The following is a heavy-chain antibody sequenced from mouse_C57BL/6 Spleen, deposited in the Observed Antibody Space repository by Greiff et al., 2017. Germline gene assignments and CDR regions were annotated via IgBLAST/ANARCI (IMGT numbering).Heavy chain of an antibody. Sequence: VQRVESGPGLVAPSQSLSITCTVSGFSLTSYAISWVRQPPGQGLEWLGVIWTGGGTNYNSALKSRLSISKDNSKSPVLLKKNGLQTDDTARYDCARPGGGCLYAMDYWGQGTSVTVSS. J-gene: IGHJ4*01. V-gene: IGHV2-9-1*01. CDR1: GFSLTSYA. CDR3: ARPGGGCLYAMDY. CDR2: IWTGGGT. D-gene: IGHD1-1*02.